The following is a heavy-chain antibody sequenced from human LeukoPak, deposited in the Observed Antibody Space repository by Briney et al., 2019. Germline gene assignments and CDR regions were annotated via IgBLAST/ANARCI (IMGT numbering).Heavy chain of an antibody. CDR2: VGTNGDNT. J-gene: IGHJ4*02. V-gene: IGHV3-64D*06. D-gene: IGHD4/OR15-4a*01. CDR3: VKDRTMDH. CDR1: GFTFSSYA. Sequence: PGGSLRLSCSASGFTFSSYAMFWVRQAPGKGLEYVSAVGTNGDNTYYADSVKGRFAISRDNSKNTLYLQMSSLRPEDTAVYYCVKDRTMDHWGQGTLVTVSS.